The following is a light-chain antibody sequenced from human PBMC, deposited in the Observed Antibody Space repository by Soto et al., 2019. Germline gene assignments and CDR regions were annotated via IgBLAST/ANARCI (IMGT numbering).Light chain of an antibody. J-gene: IGLJ1*01. CDR3: SAYAGSNNFV. CDR1: SSDVGDNY. Sequence: QSALTQPPSASGSPGQSVTISCTGTSSDVGDNYVSWYQQHPGKAPKLIIYEVSQRPSGVPDRFSGSKSGNTASLAVSGLRTEDEADYYCSAYAGSNNFVFGSGTKVTVL. V-gene: IGLV2-8*01. CDR2: EVS.